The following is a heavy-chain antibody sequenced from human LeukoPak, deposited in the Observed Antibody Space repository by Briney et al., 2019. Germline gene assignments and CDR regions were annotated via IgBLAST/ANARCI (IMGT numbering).Heavy chain of an antibody. CDR1: GGSISSYY. J-gene: IGHJ6*02. CDR2: IYNTGGT. Sequence: SETLSLTCTVSGGSISSYYWSWVRQPPVKGLEWIGYIYNTGGTNYNPSLESRVTISIDTSKNRFSLKLNSVTAADTAVYYCARGRRSSSSYYGMDVWGQGILVTVSS. V-gene: IGHV4-59*01. CDR3: ARGRRSSSSYYGMDV. D-gene: IGHD6-6*01.